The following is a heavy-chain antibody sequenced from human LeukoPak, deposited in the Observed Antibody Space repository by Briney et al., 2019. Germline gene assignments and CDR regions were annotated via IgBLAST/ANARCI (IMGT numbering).Heavy chain of an antibody. D-gene: IGHD3-10*01. J-gene: IGHJ5*02. CDR1: GGSISSGGYY. CDR3: ARAPRMVRGVKGDWFDP. Sequence: SQTLSLTCTVSGGSISSGGYYWSWIRQHPGKGLEWIGYIYYSGSTYYNPSLKSRVTISVDTSKNQFSLKLSSVTAADTAVYYCARAPRMVRGVKGDWFDPWGQGTLVTVSS. CDR2: IYYSGST. V-gene: IGHV4-31*03.